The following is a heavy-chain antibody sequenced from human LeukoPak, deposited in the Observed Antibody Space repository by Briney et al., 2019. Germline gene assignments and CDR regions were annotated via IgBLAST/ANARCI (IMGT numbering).Heavy chain of an antibody. J-gene: IGHJ4*02. CDR3: ARPLYGSGSSSFDY. CDR2: ISYDGSYK. D-gene: IGHD3-10*01. Sequence: GGSLRLSCAASGFTFSSYGMHWVRQAPGKGLEWVAVISYDGSYKYYRDSVKGRFTISRDNAKNSLYLQMNSLRAEDTALYYCARPLYGSGSSSFDYWGQGTLVTVSS. CDR1: GFTFSSYG. V-gene: IGHV3-30*03.